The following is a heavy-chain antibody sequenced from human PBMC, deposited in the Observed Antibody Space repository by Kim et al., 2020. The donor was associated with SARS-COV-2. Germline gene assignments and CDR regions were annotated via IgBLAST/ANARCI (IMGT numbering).Heavy chain of an antibody. V-gene: IGHV3-74*01. CDR2: T. J-gene: IGHJ4*02. Sequence: TGYTASGKGRFTISTDNAKNTLDLQMNSLSAEDTAMYYCAKGGLPGALDYWGQGTLVTVSS. CDR3: AKGGLPGALDY. D-gene: IGHD3-16*01.